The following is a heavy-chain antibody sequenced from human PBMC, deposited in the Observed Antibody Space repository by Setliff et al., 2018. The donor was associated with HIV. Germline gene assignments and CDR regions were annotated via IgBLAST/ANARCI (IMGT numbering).Heavy chain of an antibody. CDR1: GGSISSGGYY. CDR2: IYYSGSS. J-gene: IGHJ3*01. CDR3: ARSPFYYDSSGPQRLNAFDV. Sequence: PSETLSLTCTVSGGSISSGGYYWSWIRQSPGKGLEWIGYIYYSGSSYYNPSPQSRITMSVETSMNQFSLKLTSLTAADTAMYYCARSPFYYDSSGPQRLNAFDVWGQGTMVTVSS. V-gene: IGHV4-31*03. D-gene: IGHD3-22*01.